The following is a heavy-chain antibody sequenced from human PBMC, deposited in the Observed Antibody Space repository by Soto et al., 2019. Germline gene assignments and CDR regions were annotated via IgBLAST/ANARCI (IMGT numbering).Heavy chain of an antibody. D-gene: IGHD3-9*01. Sequence: ASVKVSCKASGYTFTSYAMHWVRQAPGQRLEWMGWINAGNGNTKYSQKFQGRVTITRDTSASAAYMELSSLTSEDTAVYYCARDGFDWLYSGSKWFDPWGQGTLVTVSS. V-gene: IGHV1-3*01. CDR3: ARDGFDWLYSGSKWFDP. CDR1: GYTFTSYA. J-gene: IGHJ5*02. CDR2: INAGNGNT.